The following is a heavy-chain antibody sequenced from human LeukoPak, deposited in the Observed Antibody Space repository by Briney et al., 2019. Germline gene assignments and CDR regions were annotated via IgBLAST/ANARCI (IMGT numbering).Heavy chain of an antibody. CDR1: GDSVSSNSAA. J-gene: IGHJ5*02. CDR2: TYYRSKWYN. V-gene: IGHV6-1*01. Sequence: SQTLSLTCAISGDSVSSNSAAWNWIRQSPSRGLEWLGRTYYRSKWYNDYAVSVKSRITINPDTSKNQFSLQLNSVTPEDTAVYYCVRSTGYSISWTSNWFDPWGQGTLVTVSS. D-gene: IGHD6-13*01. CDR3: VRSTGYSISWTSNWFDP.